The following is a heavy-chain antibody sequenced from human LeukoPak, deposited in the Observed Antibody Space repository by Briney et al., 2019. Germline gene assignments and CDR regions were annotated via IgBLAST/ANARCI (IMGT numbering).Heavy chain of an antibody. Sequence: NPSETLSLTCTVSGGSISSGGYYCSWIRQHPGKGLEWIGYIYYSGSTYYNPSLKSRVTISVDTSKNQFSLKLSSVTAADTAVYYCARFFRHYGDHFDYWGQGTLVTVSS. V-gene: IGHV4-31*03. CDR1: GGSISSGGYY. CDR3: ARFFRHYGDHFDY. J-gene: IGHJ4*02. D-gene: IGHD3-10*01. CDR2: IYYSGST.